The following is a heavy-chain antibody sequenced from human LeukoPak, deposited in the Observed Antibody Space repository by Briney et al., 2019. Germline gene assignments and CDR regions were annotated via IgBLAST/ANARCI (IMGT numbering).Heavy chain of an antibody. Sequence: SETLSLTCTVSGGSISNYYWSWIRQPPGKGLEWIGYIYYSGSTNYNPSLKSRVTISVDTSKNQFSLKLSSVTAADTAVYYCASMGATNAFDIWGQGTMVTVSS. J-gene: IGHJ3*02. CDR2: IYYSGST. V-gene: IGHV4-59*12. CDR1: GGSISNYY. D-gene: IGHD1-26*01. CDR3: ASMGATNAFDI.